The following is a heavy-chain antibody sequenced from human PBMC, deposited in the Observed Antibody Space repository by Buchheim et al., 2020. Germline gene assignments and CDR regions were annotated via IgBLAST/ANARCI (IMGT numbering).Heavy chain of an antibody. Sequence: QVQLVESGGGVVQPWTSLRLSCVASGFTFWDSAMHWVRQAPGKGLEWVAMIWYAGNNKYYADSVKGRFTVSRDNSKNMLYLQMNSLRVEDTAVYYCARDPPQSGWSFAAWGQGTL. D-gene: IGHD6-19*01. CDR3: ARDPPQSGWSFAA. J-gene: IGHJ5*02. CDR2: IWYAGNNK. V-gene: IGHV3-33*01. CDR1: GFTFWDSA.